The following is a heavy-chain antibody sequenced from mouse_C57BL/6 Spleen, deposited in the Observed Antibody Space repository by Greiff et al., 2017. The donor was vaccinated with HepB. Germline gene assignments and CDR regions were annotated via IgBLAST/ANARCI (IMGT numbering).Heavy chain of an antibody. CDR1: GYTFTDYE. V-gene: IGHV1-15*01. D-gene: IGHD1-3*01. Sequence: VKLMESGAELVRPGASVTLSCKASGYTFTDYEMHWVKQTPVHGLEWIGAIDPETGGTAYNQKFKGKAILTADKSSSTAYMELRSLTSEDSAVYYCTLITAYWGQGTLVTVSA. J-gene: IGHJ3*01. CDR3: TLITAY. CDR2: IDPETGGT.